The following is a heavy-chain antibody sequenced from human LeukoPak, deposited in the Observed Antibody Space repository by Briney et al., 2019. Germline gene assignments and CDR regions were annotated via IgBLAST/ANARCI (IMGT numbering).Heavy chain of an antibody. V-gene: IGHV3-23*01. J-gene: IGHJ6*02. Sequence: GGSLRLSCAASGFTFSSYAMRWVRQAPGKGLEWVSAISGSGGSTYYADSVKGRFTISRDNSKNTLYLQMNSLRAEDTAVYYCARDLRGVIYYYGMDVWGQGTTVTVSS. CDR1: GFTFSSYA. D-gene: IGHD3-10*01. CDR3: ARDLRGVIYYYGMDV. CDR2: ISGSGGST.